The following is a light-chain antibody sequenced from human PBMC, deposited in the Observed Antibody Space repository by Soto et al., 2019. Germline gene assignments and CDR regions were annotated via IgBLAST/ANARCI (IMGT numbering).Light chain of an antibody. Sequence: QSALTQPASVSGSPGQSITISCSGTISDVGGSHYVSWYQHHPGKAPRLMIFDVSNRPSGISNRFSGSKSGSTASLTISGLQAEDEADYYCSSYSSSSSPVVFGGGTKVTVL. J-gene: IGLJ2*01. CDR3: SSYSSSSSPVV. CDR1: ISDVGGSHY. V-gene: IGLV2-14*03. CDR2: DVS.